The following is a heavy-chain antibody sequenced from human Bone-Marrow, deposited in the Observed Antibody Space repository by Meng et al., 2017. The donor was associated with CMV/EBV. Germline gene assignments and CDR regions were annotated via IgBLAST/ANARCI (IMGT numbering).Heavy chain of an antibody. CDR2: IYYSGST. CDR1: GGSISSSSYY. V-gene: IGHV4-39*07. Sequence: SETLSLTCTVSGGSISSSSYYWGWIRQPPGKGLEWIGSIYYSGSTYYNPSLKSRVTISVDTSKNQFSLKLSSVTAADTAVYYCARDRGYDFWSGYYTHYFDYWGQGTLVTVSS. CDR3: ARDRGYDFWSGYYTHYFDY. J-gene: IGHJ4*02. D-gene: IGHD3-3*01.